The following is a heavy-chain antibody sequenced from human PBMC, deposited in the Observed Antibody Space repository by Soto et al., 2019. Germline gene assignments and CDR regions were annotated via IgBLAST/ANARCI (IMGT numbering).Heavy chain of an antibody. Sequence: ASVXVCFKCSLRSFRIYGFIFLRQAPGQGLDFMGRIVPTFGNANYAQRFQGRLTISADESRATVFMELSSLTNEDKAIYYCEGGYCRSGSCLDFWGPGTQV. CDR2: IVPTFGNA. CDR3: EGGYCRSGSCLDF. V-gene: IGHV1-69*15. CDR1: LRSFRIYG. J-gene: IGHJ4*02. D-gene: IGHD2-2*03.